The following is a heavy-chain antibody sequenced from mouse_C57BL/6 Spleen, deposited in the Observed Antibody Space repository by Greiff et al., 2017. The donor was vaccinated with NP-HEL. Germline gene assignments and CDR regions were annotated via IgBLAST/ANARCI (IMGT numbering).Heavy chain of an antibody. J-gene: IGHJ2*01. CDR2: IYPGDGDT. V-gene: IGHV1-82*01. CDR3: ASCDYGSSPYYFDY. CDR1: GYAFSSSW. Sequence: QVQLKESGPELVKPGASVKISCKASGYAFSSSWMNWVKQRPGKGLEWIGRIYPGDGDTNYNGKFKGKATLTADKSSSTAYMQLSSLTSEDSAVYFCASCDYGSSPYYFDYWGQGTTLTVSS. D-gene: IGHD1-1*01.